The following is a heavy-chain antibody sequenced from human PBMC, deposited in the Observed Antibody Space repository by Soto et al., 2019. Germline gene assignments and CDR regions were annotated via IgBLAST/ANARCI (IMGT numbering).Heavy chain of an antibody. D-gene: IGHD3-9*01. Sequence: ASVKVSCKISGYTFTSYGISWVRQAPGQGLEWMGWISTHNGDTNFAQKFQGRVTLTTDTSTNTAYMDLRSLPSDDTAVYYCARGYDILTGLAYYYGMDVWGQGTTVTVSS. CDR3: ARGYDILTGLAYYYGMDV. J-gene: IGHJ6*02. V-gene: IGHV1-18*01. CDR1: GYTFTSYG. CDR2: ISTHNGDT.